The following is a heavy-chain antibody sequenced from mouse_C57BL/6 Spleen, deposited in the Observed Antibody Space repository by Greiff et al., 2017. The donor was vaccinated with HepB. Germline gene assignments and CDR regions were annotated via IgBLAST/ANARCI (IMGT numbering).Heavy chain of an antibody. D-gene: IGHD1-2*01. J-gene: IGHJ4*01. CDR1: GYAFSSSW. V-gene: IGHV1-82*01. CDR2: IYPGDGDT. CDR3: ARGRRQHYWYMDD. Sequence: VQLQQSGPELVKPGASVKLSCKASGYAFSSSWMNWVKQRPGKGLEWIGRIYPGDGDTNYNGKFKGKATLTADKSSSTAYMQLSSLTSEDSAVYFCARGRRQHYWYMDDWGQGTSVTVSS.